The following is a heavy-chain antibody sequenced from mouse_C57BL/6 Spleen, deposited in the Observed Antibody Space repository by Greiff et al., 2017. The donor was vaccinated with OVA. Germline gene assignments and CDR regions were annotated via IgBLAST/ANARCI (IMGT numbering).Heavy chain of an antibody. J-gene: IGHJ2*01. CDR3: ARGGPLGYYFDY. CDR2: IDPSDSYT. CDR1: GYTFTSYW. V-gene: IGHV1-69*01. D-gene: IGHD4-1*01. Sequence: VQLQQPGAELVMPGASVKLSCKASGYTFTSYWMHWVKQRPGQGLEWIGEIDPSDSYTNYNQKFKGKSTWTVDKSSSTAYMQLSSLTSEDSAVYYCARGGPLGYYFDYWGQGTTLTVSS.